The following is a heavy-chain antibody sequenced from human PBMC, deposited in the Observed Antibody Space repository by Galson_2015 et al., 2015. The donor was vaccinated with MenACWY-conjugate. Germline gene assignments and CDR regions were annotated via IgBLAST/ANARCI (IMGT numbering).Heavy chain of an antibody. CDR1: EFILSTWQ. D-gene: IGHD7-27*01. CDR3: VRDVNWGFNL. J-gene: IGHJ4*02. V-gene: IGHV3-74*01. CDR2: IDRDGSQT. Sequence: SLRLACAASEFILSTWQMHWVRHTPGKGLVWVSLIDRDGSQTAYAASVKGRFTISRDSAKNTLFLQMNSLGAEDTAVYYCVRDVNWGFNLWGQGTLVTVSS.